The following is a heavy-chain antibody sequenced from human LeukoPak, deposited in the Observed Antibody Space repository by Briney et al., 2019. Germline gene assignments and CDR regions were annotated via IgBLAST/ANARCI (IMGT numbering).Heavy chain of an antibody. J-gene: IGHJ6*02. CDR2: INPDSGAT. V-gene: IGHV1-2*04. Sequence: ASVKVSCKASGYTFTGHYMHWVRQAPGQGLEWMGRINPDSGATHYAQKFQGWVTMTRDTSISTAYMELSRLTSDDTAVYYCARDGYGGSYYYYFYGMDVWGQGTTVTVSS. CDR3: ARDGYGGSYYYYFYGMDV. D-gene: IGHD1-26*01. CDR1: GYTFTGHY.